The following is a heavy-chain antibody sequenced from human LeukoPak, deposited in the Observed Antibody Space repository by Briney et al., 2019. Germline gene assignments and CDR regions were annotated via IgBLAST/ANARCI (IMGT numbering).Heavy chain of an antibody. Sequence: GGSLRLSCAASGFTFSSYAMSWVRQAPGKGLEWVSSISASSNFISYADSVKGRFTISRDNAKKSLYLQMNSVRAEDTAVYYCARDPGYSSGWFDYWGQGALVTVSS. CDR1: GFTFSSYA. V-gene: IGHV3-21*01. CDR3: ARDPGYSSGWFDY. CDR2: ISASSNFI. D-gene: IGHD6-19*01. J-gene: IGHJ4*02.